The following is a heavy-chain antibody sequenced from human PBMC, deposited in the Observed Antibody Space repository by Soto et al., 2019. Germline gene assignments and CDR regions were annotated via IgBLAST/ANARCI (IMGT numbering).Heavy chain of an antibody. V-gene: IGHV3-66*01. Sequence: EVQLVESGGGLVQPGGSLRLSCAASGFTVSSNYMSWVRQAPGKGLEWVSVIYCGGSTYYADSVKGGFTISRDNSKNTLYLQMNSLRAEDTAVYYCARTTYYYDSSGLRGAFDIWGQGTMVTVSS. CDR2: IYCGGST. CDR3: ARTTYYYDSSGLRGAFDI. J-gene: IGHJ3*02. D-gene: IGHD3-22*01. CDR1: GFTVSSNY.